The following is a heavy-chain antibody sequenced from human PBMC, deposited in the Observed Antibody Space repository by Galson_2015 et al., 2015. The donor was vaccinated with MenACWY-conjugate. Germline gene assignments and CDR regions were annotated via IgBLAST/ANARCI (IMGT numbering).Heavy chain of an antibody. CDR2: VSYTGDT. Sequence: SETLSLTCSVSGGSMNSYYWNWIRQPPGDGLEWLAYVSYTGDTYYNPSLKSRVTISMGTSNNQFSLKLSSVTAADTALYYCARRFGGGYDDWGQGTVVSVSS. V-gene: IGHV4-59*08. CDR3: ARRFGGGYDD. CDR1: GGSMNSYY. J-gene: IGHJ4*02. D-gene: IGHD6-25*01.